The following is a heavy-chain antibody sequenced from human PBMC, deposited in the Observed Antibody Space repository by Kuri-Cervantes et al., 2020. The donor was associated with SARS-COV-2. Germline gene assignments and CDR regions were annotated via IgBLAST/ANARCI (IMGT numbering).Heavy chain of an antibody. CDR1: GFSYH. Sequence: GSLRLSCYVSGFSYHWGWIRQSPGKGLEWIGSISHSGSTYYSPSLKSRVTISADTSNNQFSLTMRSVAAADTAVYYCARPMYSGSYYGGWGTFDYWGQGTLVTVSS. V-gene: IGHV4-38-2*01. D-gene: IGHD1-26*01. J-gene: IGHJ4*02. CDR3: ARPMYSGSYYGGWGTFDY. CDR2: ISHSGST.